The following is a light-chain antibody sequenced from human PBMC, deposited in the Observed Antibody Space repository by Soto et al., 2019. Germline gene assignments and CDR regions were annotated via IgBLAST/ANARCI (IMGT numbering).Light chain of an antibody. CDR3: MQGTYWPRLT. J-gene: IGKJ4*01. Sequence: DVVMTQSPLSLPVTLGQPASISCRSSQSLVYSDGNTYLNWFHQRPGQSPRRLIYKVSNGDSGVPDRFSGSGSGTDFTLKISRVEAEDVGVYYCMQGTYWPRLTFGGGPKVEIK. V-gene: IGKV2-30*01. CDR1: QSLVYSDGNTY. CDR2: KVS.